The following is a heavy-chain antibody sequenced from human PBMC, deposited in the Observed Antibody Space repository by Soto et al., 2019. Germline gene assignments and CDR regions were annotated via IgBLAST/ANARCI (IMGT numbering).Heavy chain of an antibody. CDR3: ARDWGRDGCFDY. Sequence: QVQLQESGPGLVKPSQTLSLTCTVSGGSISSGGYYWSWIRQHPGKGLEWIGDIYYSGSTYYNPSLKSRVTISVDSSKNQFSLKLSSVTAADTAVYYCARDWGRDGCFDYWGQGTLITVSS. CDR1: GGSISSGGYY. D-gene: IGHD3-16*01. J-gene: IGHJ4*02. V-gene: IGHV4-31*03. CDR2: IYYSGST.